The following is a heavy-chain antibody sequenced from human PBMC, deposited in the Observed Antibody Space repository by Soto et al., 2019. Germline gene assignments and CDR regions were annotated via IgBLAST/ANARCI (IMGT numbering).Heavy chain of an antibody. CDR2: IYRSGTT. CDR3: ARTHSGSYYSVFNY. J-gene: IGHJ4*02. CDR1: NFSISSGYY. V-gene: IGHV4-38-2*01. D-gene: IGHD1-26*01. Sequence: ETLSLTCVVSNFSISSGYYWGWIRHSPGKGLEWIASIYRSGTTSYNPSLKSRVTISVDPSKNQFSLMLTAVTAADTAVYYCARTHSGSYYSVFNYWGRGSLVTVSS.